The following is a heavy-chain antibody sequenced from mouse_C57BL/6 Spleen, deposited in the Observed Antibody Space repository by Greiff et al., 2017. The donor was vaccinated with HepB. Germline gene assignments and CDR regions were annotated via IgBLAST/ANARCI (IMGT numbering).Heavy chain of an antibody. CDR2: IDPENGDT. D-gene: IGHD1-1*01. CDR1: GFNIKDDY. V-gene: IGHV14-4*01. CDR3: TKKVVPFAY. Sequence: EVKLMESGAELVRPGASVKLSCTASGFNIKDDYMHWVKQRPEQGLEWIGWIDPENGDTEYASKFQGKATITADTSSNTAYLQLSSLTSEDTAVYYCTKKVVPFAYWGQGTLVTVSA. J-gene: IGHJ3*01.